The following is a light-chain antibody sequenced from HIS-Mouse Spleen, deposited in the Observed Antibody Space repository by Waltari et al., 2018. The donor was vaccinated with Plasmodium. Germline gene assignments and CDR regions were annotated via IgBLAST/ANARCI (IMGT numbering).Light chain of an antibody. Sequence: DIVLTQSPGTLPLSPGERATLPCRASQSVSSSYLAWYQQKPGQAPRLLIYGASSRATGIPDRFSGSGSGTDFTLTISRLEPEDFAVYYCQQYGSSPPYTFGQGTKLEIK. CDR1: QSVSSSY. V-gene: IGKV3-20*01. CDR2: GAS. J-gene: IGKJ2*01. CDR3: QQYGSSPPYT.